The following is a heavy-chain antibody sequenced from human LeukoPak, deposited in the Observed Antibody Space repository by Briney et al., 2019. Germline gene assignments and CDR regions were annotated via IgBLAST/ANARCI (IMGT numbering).Heavy chain of an antibody. Sequence: PSETLSLTCTVSGGSISSGGYYWSWLRQHPGKGLEWIVYIYYSGSTYYNPSLKSRVTISVDTSKNQFSLKLSSVTAADTAVYYCAGHCSSTSCYTVPNHYYYYGMDVWGQGTTVTVSS. CDR2: IYYSGST. J-gene: IGHJ6*02. V-gene: IGHV4-31*03. CDR3: AGHCSSTSCYTVPNHYYYYGMDV. D-gene: IGHD2-2*02. CDR1: GGSISSGGYY.